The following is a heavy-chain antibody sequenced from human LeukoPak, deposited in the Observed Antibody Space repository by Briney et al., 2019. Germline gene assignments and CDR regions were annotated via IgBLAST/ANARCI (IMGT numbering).Heavy chain of an antibody. CDR3: ARANYYDISGYDY. CDR2: ITSSSSSI. Sequence: GGSLRLSCAASGFTFSSYIMNWVRQAPGRGLEWVSSITSSSSSIYYADSVKGRFTISRDNAKNSLYPQMNSLRAEDTAVYYCARANYYDISGYDYWGQGTLVTVSS. J-gene: IGHJ4*02. CDR1: GFTFSSYI. V-gene: IGHV3-21*01. D-gene: IGHD3-22*01.